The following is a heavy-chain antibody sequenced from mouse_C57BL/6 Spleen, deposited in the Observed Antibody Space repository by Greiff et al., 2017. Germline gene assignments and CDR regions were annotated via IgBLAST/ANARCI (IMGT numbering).Heavy chain of an antibody. D-gene: IGHD2-4*01. CDR2: IYPRSGNT. V-gene: IGHV1-81*01. CDR3: ARDDYDGYAMDY. CDR1: GYTFTSYG. J-gene: IGHJ4*01. Sequence: QVQLKESGAELARPGASVKLSCKASGYTFTSYGISWVKQRTGQGLEWIGEIYPRSGNTYYNEKFKGKATLTADKSSSTAYMELRSLTSEDSAVYFCARDDYDGYAMDYWGQGTSVTVSS.